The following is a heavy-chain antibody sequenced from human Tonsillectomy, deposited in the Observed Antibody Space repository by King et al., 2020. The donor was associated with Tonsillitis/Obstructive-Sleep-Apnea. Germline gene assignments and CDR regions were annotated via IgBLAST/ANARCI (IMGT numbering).Heavy chain of an antibody. CDR2: IYYSGST. CDR3: ARDRSDTAPTRYFDL. J-gene: IGHJ2*01. V-gene: IGHV4-59*01. Sequence: VQLQESGPGLVKPSETLSLTCTVSGGSISSYYWSWIRQPPGKGLEWIGYIYYSGSTNYNPSLKSRVTISVDTSKNQFSLKLSSVTAAATAVYYCARDRSDTAPTRYFDLWGRGTLVTVSS. D-gene: IGHD4-17*01. CDR1: GGSISSYY.